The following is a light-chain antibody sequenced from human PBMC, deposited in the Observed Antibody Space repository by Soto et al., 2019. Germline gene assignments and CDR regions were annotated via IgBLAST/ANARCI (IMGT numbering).Light chain of an antibody. V-gene: IGKV3-20*01. Sequence: ELVLTQSPGTLSLSPGERATLSCRASQSLSSRNLAWYQQKPGQAPRPLIYGVSSRATGIPDRFSGSGSGTEFTLTISSLQSEDSAIYYCQQYHNWPPITFGQGTRLEIK. J-gene: IGKJ5*01. CDR2: GVS. CDR3: QQYHNWPPIT. CDR1: QSLSSRN.